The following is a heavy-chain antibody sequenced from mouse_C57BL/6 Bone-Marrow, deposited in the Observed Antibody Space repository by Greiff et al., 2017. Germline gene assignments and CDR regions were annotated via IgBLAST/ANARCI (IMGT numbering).Heavy chain of an antibody. CDR1: GFTFSSYG. V-gene: IGHV5-6*02. Sequence: EVKVVESGGDLVKPGGSLKLSCAASGFTFSSYGMSWVRQTPDKSLEWVATISSGGSYTYYPDSVKGRFTISRDNAKNTLYLQMSRLKSEDTAMYYCSRRGDGTMDYWGQGTSVTVSS. CDR2: ISSGGSYT. J-gene: IGHJ4*01. CDR3: SRRGDGTMDY.